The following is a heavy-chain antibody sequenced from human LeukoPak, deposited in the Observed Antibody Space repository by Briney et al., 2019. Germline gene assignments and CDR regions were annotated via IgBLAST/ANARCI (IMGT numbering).Heavy chain of an antibody. D-gene: IGHD6-13*01. V-gene: IGHV1-8*01. CDR2: INPKSGRT. CDR1: GYTFTSSD. Sequence: GASVKVSCKASGYTFTSSDINWVRQATGQGLEWMGWINPKSGRTGYAKKFQARVSMTTNTSISTAYMEVSSLRFEDTAVYYCARGRSGLAAAGTYDNWLQATLITASS. J-gene: IGHJ4*02. CDR3: ARGRSGLAAAGTYDN.